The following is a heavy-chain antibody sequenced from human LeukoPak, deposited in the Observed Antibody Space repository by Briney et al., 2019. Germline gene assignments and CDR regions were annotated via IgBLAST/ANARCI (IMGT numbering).Heavy chain of an antibody. CDR1: GFTFSSYW. CDR2: INSDGSST. V-gene: IGHV3-74*01. CDR3: AKELGYSYGYHY. Sequence: GGSLRLSCAASGFTFSSYWMHWVRQAPGKGLVWVSRINSDGSSTSYADSVKGRFTISRDNSKNTLYLQMNSLRAEDTAVYYRAKELGYSYGYHYWGQGTLVTVSS. D-gene: IGHD5-18*01. J-gene: IGHJ4*02.